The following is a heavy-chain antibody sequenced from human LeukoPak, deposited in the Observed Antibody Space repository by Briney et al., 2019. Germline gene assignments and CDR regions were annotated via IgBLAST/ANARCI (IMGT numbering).Heavy chain of an antibody. Sequence: SQTLSLTCTVSGGSISSGDYYWSWIRQPPGKGLEWIGEINHSGSTNYNPSLKSRVTISVDTSKNQFSLKLSSVTAADTAVYYCARDRLREQLVGPFWQAATYDYWGQGTLVTVSS. J-gene: IGHJ4*02. CDR2: INHSGST. D-gene: IGHD6-13*01. V-gene: IGHV4-30-4*01. CDR1: GGSISSGDYY. CDR3: ARDRLREQLVGPFWQAATYDY.